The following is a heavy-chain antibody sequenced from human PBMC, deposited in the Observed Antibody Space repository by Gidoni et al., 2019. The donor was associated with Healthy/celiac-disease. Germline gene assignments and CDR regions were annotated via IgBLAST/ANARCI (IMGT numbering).Heavy chain of an antibody. V-gene: IGHV4-39*01. D-gene: IGHD3-10*01. J-gene: IGHJ4*02. Sequence: QLQLQESGPGLVKPSETLSLTCTVSGGSISRSSYYWGWIRQPPGKGLEWIGSIYYSGSTYYNPSLKSRVTISVDTSKNQFSLKLSSVTAADTAVYYCARHRKRWFREFSNFDYWGQGTLVTVSS. CDR3: ARHRKRWFREFSNFDY. CDR2: IYYSGST. CDR1: GGSISRSSYY.